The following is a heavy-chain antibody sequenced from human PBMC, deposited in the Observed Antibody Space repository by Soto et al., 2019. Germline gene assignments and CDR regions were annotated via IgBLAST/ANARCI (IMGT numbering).Heavy chain of an antibody. J-gene: IGHJ5*02. D-gene: IGHD5-18*01. CDR1: GGSISSYY. Sequence: PSETLSLTCTVSGGSISSYYWSWIRQPPGKGLEWIGYIYYSGSTNYNPSLKSRVTISVDTSKNQFSLKLSSVTAADTAAYYCARDHMLSGYSYGLAPNWFDPWGQGTLVTVSS. CDR3: ARDHMLSGYSYGLAPNWFDP. CDR2: IYYSGST. V-gene: IGHV4-59*01.